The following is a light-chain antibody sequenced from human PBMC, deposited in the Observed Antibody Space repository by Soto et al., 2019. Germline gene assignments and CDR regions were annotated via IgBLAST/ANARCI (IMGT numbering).Light chain of an antibody. V-gene: IGKV1-5*03. J-gene: IGKJ1*01. CDR1: QSINSG. CDR3: QQYNYQLT. CDR2: KAS. Sequence: LQMTQSPSTLSASVGDTVTITCRASQSINSGLAWYQQKPGRAPKLLIYKASSLESGVPSRFSGSGYGTDFTLTIISLLPADFASYDCQQYNYQLTFGQGTNVEIK.